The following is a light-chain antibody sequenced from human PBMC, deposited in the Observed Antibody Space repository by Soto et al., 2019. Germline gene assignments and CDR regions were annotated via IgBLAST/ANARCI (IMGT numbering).Light chain of an antibody. CDR3: QQYNQWPRAT. J-gene: IGKJ4*01. Sequence: EIVLTQSPATLSLSPGERATLTCRASQSVSNFLAWYQHKPGQAPRLLIYGTSSRATGIPDRFSGSGSGTDFNITISSLQSEDFAFYYCQQYNQWPRATFGGGTKVDIK. V-gene: IGKV3D-15*01. CDR1: QSVSNF. CDR2: GTS.